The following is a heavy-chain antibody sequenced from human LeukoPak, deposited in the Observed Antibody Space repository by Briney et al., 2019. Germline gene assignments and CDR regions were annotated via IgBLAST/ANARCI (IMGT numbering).Heavy chain of an antibody. CDR2: IYYSGST. V-gene: IGHV4-61*10. J-gene: IGHJ6*04. Sequence: PSETLSLTCTVSGGTISSGSYYWNWIQQPAGKGLEWIGYIYYSGSTNYNPSLKSRVTISVDTSKNQFSLKLSSVTAADTAVYYCARDYVMDVWGKGTTVTISS. CDR1: GGTISSGSYY. CDR3: ARDYVMDV.